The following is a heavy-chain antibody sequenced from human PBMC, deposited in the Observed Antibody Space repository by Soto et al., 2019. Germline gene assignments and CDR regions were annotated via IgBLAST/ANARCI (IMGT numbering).Heavy chain of an antibody. CDR1: GFTFSSYG. CDR2: ISHAGRNK. D-gene: IGHD1-26*01. V-gene: IGHV3-30*18. CDR3: AQDLALVGAVDY. J-gene: IGHJ4*02. Sequence: QVQLVESGGGVVQPGRSLRLSCAASGFTFSSYGIHWVRQAPGKGLEWVAVISHAGRNKYYADSVKGRFTISRDNSKNTLYLQMDSLRGEDTAVYYCAQDLALVGAVDYWGQGTLVTVSS.